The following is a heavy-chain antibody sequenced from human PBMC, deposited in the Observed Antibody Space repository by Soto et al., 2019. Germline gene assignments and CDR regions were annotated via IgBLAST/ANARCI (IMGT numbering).Heavy chain of an antibody. CDR2: ISGFNDDT. D-gene: IGHD3-10*01. J-gene: IGHJ5*02. CDR1: GYTFTSYG. Sequence: QLVQSGVEMKNHGASVKVSCKASGYTFTSYGISWVRQAPGQGLEWMGWISGFNDDTNHAQKFQGRVTVTKDTSTSTAYMERRSLKSDDTAMYYCARSGSYYPARNWFGPWGQGTLVIVSS. CDR3: ARSGSYYPARNWFGP. V-gene: IGHV1-18*01.